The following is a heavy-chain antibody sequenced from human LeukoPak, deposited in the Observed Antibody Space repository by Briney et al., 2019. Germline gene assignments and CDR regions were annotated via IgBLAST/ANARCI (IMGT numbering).Heavy chain of an antibody. CDR1: GYTFTSYG. CDR2: ISAYNGNT. V-gene: IGHV1-18*01. D-gene: IGHD2-2*01. J-gene: IGHJ4*02. CDR3: ARDATYCSSTSCLHFDY. Sequence: ASVKVSCKASGYTFTSYGISWVRQALGQGLEWMGWISAYNGNTNYAQKLQGRVTMTTDTSTSTAYMELRSLRSDDTAVYYCARDATYCSSTSCLHFDYWGQGTLVTVSS.